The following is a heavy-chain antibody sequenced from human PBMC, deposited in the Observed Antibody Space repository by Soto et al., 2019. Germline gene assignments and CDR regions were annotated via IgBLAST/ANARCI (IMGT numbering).Heavy chain of an antibody. D-gene: IGHD2-15*01. V-gene: IGHV3-23*01. J-gene: IGHJ5*02. CDR1: GFTFSSYA. CDR2: ISGSGGST. CDR3: AKGPTLSLLDIVVVVAASSNNWFDP. Sequence: GGSLRLSCAASGFTFSSYAMSWVRQAPGKGLEWVSAISGSGGSTYCADSVKGRFTISRDNSKNTLYLQMNSLRAEDTAVYYCAKGPTLSLLDIVVVVAASSNNWFDPWGQGTLVTVSS.